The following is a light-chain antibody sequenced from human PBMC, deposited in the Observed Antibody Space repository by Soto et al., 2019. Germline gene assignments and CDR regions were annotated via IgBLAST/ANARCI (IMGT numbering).Light chain of an antibody. J-gene: IGLJ1*01. Sequence: QSALTQPASVSGSPGQSITISCTGTSSDVGGYNYVSWYQQHPGKAPKLMIYDVSNRPSGISNRFSGSKSGITASLTISGLLPEDEADYYCTSYTSSNTYGFGTGTKVTVL. CDR2: DVS. CDR3: TSYTSSNTYG. CDR1: SSDVGGYNY. V-gene: IGLV2-14*01.